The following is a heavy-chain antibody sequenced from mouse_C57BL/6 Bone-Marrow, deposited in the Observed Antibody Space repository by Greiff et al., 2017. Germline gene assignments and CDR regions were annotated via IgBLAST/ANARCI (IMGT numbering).Heavy chain of an antibody. CDR3: GRADGGSLAWFAY. D-gene: IGHD1-1*02. CDR2: INPNNGGT. CDR1: GYTFTDYN. J-gene: IGHJ3*01. V-gene: IGHV1-18*01. Sequence: EVQLQQSGPELVKPGASVKIPCKASGYTFTDYNMDWVKQSHGQSLEWIGDINPNNGGTIYNQKFKGKATLTVDKSSSTAYMGLRSLTSEDTAVYYSGRADGGSLAWFAYWGQGTLVTVSA.